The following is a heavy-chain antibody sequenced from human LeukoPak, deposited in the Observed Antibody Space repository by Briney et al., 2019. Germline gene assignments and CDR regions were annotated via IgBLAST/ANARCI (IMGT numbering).Heavy chain of an antibody. Sequence: GGSLRLSCAASGFTFSSAAMTWVRQAPGKGMEWVSTITGSDDRTYYADSVNGRFTISRDFLKNTLHLQMNSLRVEDTARYYCAKGPQLGSGYHPDYWGQGTLVTVSS. J-gene: IGHJ4*02. V-gene: IGHV3-23*01. CDR3: AKGPQLGSGYHPDY. CDR1: GFTFSSAA. D-gene: IGHD3-22*01. CDR2: ITGSDDRT.